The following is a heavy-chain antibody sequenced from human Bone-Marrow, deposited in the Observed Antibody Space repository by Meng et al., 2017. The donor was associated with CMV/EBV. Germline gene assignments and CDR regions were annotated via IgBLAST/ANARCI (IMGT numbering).Heavy chain of an antibody. CDR2: ISSSGNYI. V-gene: IGHV3-21*01. D-gene: IGHD2-15*01. CDR3: ARGNEDTGYGMDV. Sequence: LSLTCAASGFTFSSYNMNWVRQAPGKGLEWVSFISSSGNYIYHADSVKGRLTISRDNAKNSLYLRMNSLRAEDTAVYYCARGNEDTGYGMDVWGQGTTVTVSS. CDR1: GFTFSSYN. J-gene: IGHJ6*02.